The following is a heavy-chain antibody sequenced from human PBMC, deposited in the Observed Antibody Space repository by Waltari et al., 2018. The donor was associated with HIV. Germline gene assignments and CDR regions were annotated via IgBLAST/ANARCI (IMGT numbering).Heavy chain of an antibody. CDR1: GGSVSSDRHS. V-gene: IGHV4-31*03. CDR3: ARDSGLYGTYSHGMDV. Sequence: QVQLQESGPGLVKPSQPLSLTCTVSGGSVSSDRHSWSWTRQHPGKGLEWIGYIYYSGSTYYNPSLKSRVIISIDTSQNQFSLELTSVTAADTAVYYCARDSGLYGTYSHGMDVWGQGTTVTVSS. CDR2: IYYSGST. J-gene: IGHJ6*02. D-gene: IGHD4-17*01.